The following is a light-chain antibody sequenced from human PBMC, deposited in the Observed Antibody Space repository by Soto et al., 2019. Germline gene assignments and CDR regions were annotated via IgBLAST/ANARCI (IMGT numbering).Light chain of an antibody. CDR1: QSVSSSY. CDR3: QQYGSSHLVT. CDR2: AAS. V-gene: IGKV3-20*01. Sequence: EIVLTQSPGTLSLSPGERATLSCRASQSVSSSYLAWYQQKPGQPPRLLIYAASSRATGIPDTFSGSGSGTDFTLTISRLEPEDFAVYYCQQYGSSHLVTFGQGTRLEIK. J-gene: IGKJ5*01.